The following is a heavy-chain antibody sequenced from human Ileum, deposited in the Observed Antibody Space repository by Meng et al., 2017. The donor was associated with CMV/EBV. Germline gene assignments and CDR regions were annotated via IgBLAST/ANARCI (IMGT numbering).Heavy chain of an antibody. D-gene: IGHD1-26*01. J-gene: IGHJ5*02. V-gene: IGHV1-2*02. Sequence: KASAYTFIDYFMHWVRQGPGQGLEWMGWITPNNGNTNYAQKFQGRVTMTRDTSISTAYMDLSRLTSDDTAVYYCGRGVGSIDPRFDPWGQGTLVTVSS. CDR1: AYTFIDYF. CDR2: ITPNNGNT. CDR3: GRGVGSIDPRFDP.